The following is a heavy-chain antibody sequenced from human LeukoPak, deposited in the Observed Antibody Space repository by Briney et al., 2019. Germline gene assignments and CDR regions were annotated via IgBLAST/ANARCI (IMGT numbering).Heavy chain of an antibody. D-gene: IGHD2-21*02. CDR2: ISAYNGNT. J-gene: IGHJ4*01. V-gene: IGHV1-18*01. CDR3: ARSKDCGGDCWLIFDF. CDR1: GYTFTSYG. Sequence: ASVKVSCKASGYTFTSYGISWVRQAPGQGLEWMGWISAYNGNTNYAQKLQGRVTMTTDTSTSTAYMELRSLRSDDTAVYYCARSKDCGGDCWLIFDFWGHGTLVTVSS.